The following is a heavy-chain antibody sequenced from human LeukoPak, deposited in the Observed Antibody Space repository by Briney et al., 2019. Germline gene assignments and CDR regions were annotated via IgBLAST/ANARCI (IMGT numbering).Heavy chain of an antibody. CDR2: IKQDGSEK. CDR3: ARGGSGGYSSGWSLSYFDY. CDR1: GFTFSSYW. D-gene: IGHD6-19*01. V-gene: IGHV3-7*03. Sequence: GGSLRLSCAASGFTFSSYWMSWVRQAPGKGLVWVANIKQDGSEKYYVDSVKGRFTISRDNAKNSLYLQMNSLRAEDTAVYYCARGGSGGYSSGWSLSYFDYWGQGTLVTVS. J-gene: IGHJ4*02.